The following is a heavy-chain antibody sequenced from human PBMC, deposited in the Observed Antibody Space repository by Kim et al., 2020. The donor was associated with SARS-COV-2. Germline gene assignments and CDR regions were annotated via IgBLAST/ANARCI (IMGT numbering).Heavy chain of an antibody. V-gene: IGHV4-4*02. Sequence: SETLSLTCAVSSGSISSRIWWSWVRQPPGKGLEWIGEIHYSGSTNYNPSLKSRVTISVDKSKDQFSLNLSSVTAADTAVYYCAKESIDADSHAFEVWGQGTVVTVSS. J-gene: IGHJ3*01. D-gene: IGHD4-17*01. CDR1: SGSISSRIW. CDR2: IHYSGST. CDR3: AKESIDADSHAFEV.